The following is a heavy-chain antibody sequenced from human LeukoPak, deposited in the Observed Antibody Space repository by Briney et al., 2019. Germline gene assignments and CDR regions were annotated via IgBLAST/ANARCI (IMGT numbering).Heavy chain of an antibody. CDR1: GGSISSYY. J-gene: IGHJ4*02. D-gene: IGHD6-13*01. CDR2: IYTSGST. Sequence: PSETLSLTCTVSGGSISSYYWSWIRQPAGKGLEWIGRIYTSGSTNYNPHLKSRVTMSVDTSKNQFSLKLSSVTAADTAVYYCASDSLPGYSSSSNDYWGQGTLVTVSS. V-gene: IGHV4-4*07. CDR3: ASDSLPGYSSSSNDY.